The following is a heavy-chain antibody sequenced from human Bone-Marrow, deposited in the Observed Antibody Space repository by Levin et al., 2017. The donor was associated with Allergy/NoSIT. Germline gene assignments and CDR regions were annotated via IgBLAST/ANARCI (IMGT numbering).Heavy chain of an antibody. CDR1: GYSFTDYY. CDR2: LKPDTGDI. V-gene: IGHV1-2*06. J-gene: IGHJ4*02. D-gene: IGHD2-21*02. Sequence: ASVKVSCKASGYSFTDYYIHWLRQAPGQGLEWVGRLKPDTGDIIYAQKFQGRVTLTRDTTTSTAYLELISLTSSDTAVYYCSRVMAAVTERDYWGQGTLVGVSS. CDR3: SRVMAAVTERDY.